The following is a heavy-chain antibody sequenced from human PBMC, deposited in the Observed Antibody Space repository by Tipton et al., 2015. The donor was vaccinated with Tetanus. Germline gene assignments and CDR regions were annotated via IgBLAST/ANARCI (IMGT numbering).Heavy chain of an antibody. D-gene: IGHD3-10*01. CDR1: GGLMSTGGYS. V-gene: IGHV4-30-2*01. CDR2: IYQTGST. Sequence: TLSLTCGVSGGLMSTGGYSWSWFRQPPGKALEWIGYIYQTGSTYYNPSLKSRASISMNMSKKHFSLKLSSVTTADTAVYYCARGHGSGPNSFQFEYWGQGTLVTVSS. CDR3: ARGHGSGPNSFQFEY. J-gene: IGHJ4*02.